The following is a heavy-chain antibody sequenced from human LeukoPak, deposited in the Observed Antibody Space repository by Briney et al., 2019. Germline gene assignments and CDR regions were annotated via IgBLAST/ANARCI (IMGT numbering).Heavy chain of an antibody. D-gene: IGHD5-18*01. J-gene: IGHJ4*02. CDR3: ARGGYRYIDN. V-gene: IGHV4-38-2*01. Sequence: SETLSLTCAVSGYSISSSYYWGWVRQRPGKGLEWIGSIYYNGNTYYNPSPKSRVSISADTSKNQFSLKLISVTAADTAIYYCARGGYRYIDNWGQGTLVTVSS. CDR2: IYYNGNT. CDR1: GYSISSSYY.